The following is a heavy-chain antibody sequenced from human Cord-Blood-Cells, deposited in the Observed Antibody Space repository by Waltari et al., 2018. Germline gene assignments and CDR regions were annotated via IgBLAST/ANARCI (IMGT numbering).Heavy chain of an antibody. V-gene: IGHV4-4*07. CDR2: IYTSGST. CDR1: GGSISSYY. Sequence: QVQLQESGPGLVKPSETLSLTCPVSGGSISSYYWSWFRQPAGKGLEWIGRIYTSGSTNYNPSLKSRVTMSVDTSKNQFSLKLSSVTAADTAVYYCARLLSSSWYWYFDLWGRGTLVTVSS. CDR3: ARLLSSSWYWYFDL. J-gene: IGHJ2*01. D-gene: IGHD6-13*01.